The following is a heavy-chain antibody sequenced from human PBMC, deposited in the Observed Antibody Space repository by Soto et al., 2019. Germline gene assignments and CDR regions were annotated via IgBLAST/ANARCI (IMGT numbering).Heavy chain of an antibody. J-gene: IGHJ4*02. CDR1: GFTFSSYG. V-gene: IGHV3-33*01. CDR3: ARDGRGYYDSSGPFDY. Sequence: PGGSLRLSCAASGFTFSSYGMHWVRQAPGKGLEWVAVIWYDGSNKYYADSVKGRFTISGDNSKNTLYLQMNSLRAEDTAVYYCARDGRGYYDSSGPFDYWGQGTLVTVSS. D-gene: IGHD3-22*01. CDR2: IWYDGSNK.